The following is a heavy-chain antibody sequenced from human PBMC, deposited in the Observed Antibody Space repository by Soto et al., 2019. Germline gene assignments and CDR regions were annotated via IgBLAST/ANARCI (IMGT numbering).Heavy chain of an antibody. CDR1: GFTFSDHY. V-gene: IGHV3-11*01. CDR2: ISSSGSAI. CDR3: ARGTISWYEGRFDP. D-gene: IGHD6-13*01. J-gene: IGHJ5*02. Sequence: QVQLVESGGGLVKPGGSLRLSCAASGFTFSDHYMSWIRQVPGKGLECVSYISSSGSAIYQADSVKGRFTISRDNAKNSLFLQMNGLRAEDTAVYYCARGTISWYEGRFDPWGQGTLVTVSS.